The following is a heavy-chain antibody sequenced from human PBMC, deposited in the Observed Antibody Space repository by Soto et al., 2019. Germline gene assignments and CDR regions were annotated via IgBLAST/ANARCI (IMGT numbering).Heavy chain of an antibody. J-gene: IGHJ4*02. CDR1: GYTFTSYG. CDR2: ISAYNGNT. D-gene: IGHD3-9*01. Sequence: ASVKVSCKASGYTFTSYGISWVRQAPGQGLEWMGWISAYNGNTNYAQKLQGRVTMTTDTSTSTAYMELRSLRSDDTAVYYCARDIFLSKRDPNPPTHSDYWGQGTLVTLSS. CDR3: ARDIFLSKRDPNPPTHSDY. V-gene: IGHV1-18*01.